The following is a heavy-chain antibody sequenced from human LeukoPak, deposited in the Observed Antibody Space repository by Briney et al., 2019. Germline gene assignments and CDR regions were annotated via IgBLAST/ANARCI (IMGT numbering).Heavy chain of an antibody. D-gene: IGHD4-11*01. J-gene: IGHJ6*02. CDR1: GFTFSRYW. CDR3: ARPLYSNYGMDV. V-gene: IGHV3-74*01. Sequence: GGSLRLSCAASGFTFSRYWMHWVRQAPGKGLVWVSRIDSDGSSTSYADSVKGRFTISRDNAKNTLYLQMNSLRAEDTAVYFCARPLYSNYGMDVWDQGTTVTVSS. CDR2: IDSDGSST.